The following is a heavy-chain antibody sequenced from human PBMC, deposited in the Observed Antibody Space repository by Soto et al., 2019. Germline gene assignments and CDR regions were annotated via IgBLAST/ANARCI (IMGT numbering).Heavy chain of an antibody. CDR2: IYHSGST. J-gene: IGHJ4*02. D-gene: IGHD1-26*01. V-gene: IGHV4-4*02. Sequence: SETLSLTCAVSGGSISSSNWWSWVRQPPGKGLEWIGEIYHSGSTNYNPSLKSRVTISVDKSKNQFSLKLSSVTAADTAVYYCARRGDTRERYYFDYWGQGTLVTVSS. CDR1: GGSISSSNW. CDR3: ARRGDTRERYYFDY.